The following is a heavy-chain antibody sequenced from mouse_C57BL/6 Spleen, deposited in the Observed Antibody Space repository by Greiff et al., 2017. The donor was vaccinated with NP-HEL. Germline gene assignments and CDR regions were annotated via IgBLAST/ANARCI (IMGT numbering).Heavy chain of an antibody. V-gene: IGHV5-17*01. CDR3: ERACMVTTARYCDY. J-gene: IGHJ2*01. CDR2: ISSGSSTI. Sequence: EVKLVEAGGGLVKPGGSLKLSCAASGFTFSDYGMHWVPQAPEKGLEWVAYISSGSSTIYYADTVKGRFTISRDNAKNTLFLQMTSLRSEDTAMYYCERACMVTTARYCDYWGQGTTLTVSS. D-gene: IGHD2-2*01. CDR1: GFTFSDYG.